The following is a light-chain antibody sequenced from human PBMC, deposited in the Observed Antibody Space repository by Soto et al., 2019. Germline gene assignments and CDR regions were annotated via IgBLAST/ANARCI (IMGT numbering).Light chain of an antibody. Sequence: QSALTQPRSVSGSPGQSVTISCTGTSSDVGGYNYVSWYRQHPGKAPKLMIYDVSKRPSGVPDRFSGSKSGNTASLTISGLQAEDEADYYCCSYAGSYTWVFGGGTKRTGL. V-gene: IGLV2-11*01. J-gene: IGLJ3*02. CDR3: CSYAGSYTWV. CDR1: SSDVGGYNY. CDR2: DVS.